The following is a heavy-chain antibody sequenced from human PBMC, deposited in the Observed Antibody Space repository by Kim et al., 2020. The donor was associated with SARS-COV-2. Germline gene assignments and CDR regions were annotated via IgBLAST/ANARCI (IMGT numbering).Heavy chain of an antibody. V-gene: IGHV3-23*01. CDR3: ARQGLDV. Sequence: GSGGSTYYADSVKGRFTISRDNSKNMVDLQMNGLRAEDTAVYYCARQGLDVWGQGTSVTVSS. J-gene: IGHJ6*02. CDR2: GSGGST.